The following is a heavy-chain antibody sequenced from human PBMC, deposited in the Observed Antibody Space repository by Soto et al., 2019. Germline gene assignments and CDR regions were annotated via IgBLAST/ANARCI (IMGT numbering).Heavy chain of an antibody. D-gene: IGHD1-26*01. V-gene: IGHV2-5*02. Sequence: QITLKESGPTLVKPTQTLTLTCTFSGFSLTTDRVGVGWIRQPPGEALEWLAVIYWDDSKTYRPSLESRLTLTKDTSKNRVALTMPNMASLDTATYYCAHAYGGRSLYWGQGTLVTVSS. CDR1: GFSLTTDRVG. CDR3: AHAYGGRSLY. J-gene: IGHJ4*02. CDR2: IYWDDSK.